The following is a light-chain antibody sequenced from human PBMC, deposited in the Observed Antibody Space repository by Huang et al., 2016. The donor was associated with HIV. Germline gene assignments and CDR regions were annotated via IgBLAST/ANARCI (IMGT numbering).Light chain of an antibody. J-gene: IGKJ2*01. V-gene: IGKV3D-15*01. Sequence: EIVLRQSPATLSVSPGEPTSLSCRASQNVNTHLAWSQQRAGQSPRHLIYAASTRAIGTRARFSGSGSGTDFTLTISNVQSEDSAVYYCQQSNDWPPYTFGPGTKL. CDR3: QQSNDWPPYT. CDR1: QNVNTH. CDR2: AAS.